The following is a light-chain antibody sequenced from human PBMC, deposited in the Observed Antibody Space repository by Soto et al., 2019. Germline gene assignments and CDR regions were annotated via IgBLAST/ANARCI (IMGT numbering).Light chain of an antibody. CDR3: QQSYTTPPT. V-gene: IGKV1-39*01. CDR2: GAS. CDR1: QTIGKF. Sequence: DIQMTQSPSSLSASVGDGVTITCRASQTIGKFLNWYHQKPGKAPNLLIYGASNLQSGVPSRFSGSGSGTEFTLTISSLQPEDFATYYCQQSYTTPPTFGGGTKVDIQ. J-gene: IGKJ4*01.